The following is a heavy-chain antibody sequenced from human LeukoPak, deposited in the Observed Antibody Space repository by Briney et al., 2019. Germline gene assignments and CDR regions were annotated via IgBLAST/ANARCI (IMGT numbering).Heavy chain of an antibody. V-gene: IGHV3-7*03. CDR3: AREVVATASAFDC. D-gene: IGHD2-21*01. Sequence: GSLRLSCTASGFSFSSFWMSWVRQAPGKGLEWVANIKDDGSVKNHVDSLKGRFSISRDNARNSLYLQISSLRAEDTAVYYCAREVVATASAFDCWGQGTLVTVSS. CDR2: IKDDGSVK. J-gene: IGHJ4*02. CDR1: GFSFSSFW.